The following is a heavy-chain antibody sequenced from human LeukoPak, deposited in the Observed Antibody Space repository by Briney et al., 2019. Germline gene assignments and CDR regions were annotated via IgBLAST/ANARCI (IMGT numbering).Heavy chain of an antibody. D-gene: IGHD3-9*01. V-gene: IGHV3-74*01. CDR2: INSDGSST. CDR3: ARELRYFDWLFDY. J-gene: IGHJ4*02. CDR1: GFTFSSYA. Sequence: PGGSLRLSCAASGFTFSSYAMSWVRQAPGKGLVWVSRINSDGSSTSYADSVKGRFTISRDNAKNTLYLQMNSLRAEDTAVYYCARELRYFDWLFDYWGQGTLVTVSS.